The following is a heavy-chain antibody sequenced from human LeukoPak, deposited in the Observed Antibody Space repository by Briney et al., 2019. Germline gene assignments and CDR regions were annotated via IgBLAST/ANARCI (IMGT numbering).Heavy chain of an antibody. CDR2: IYYSGST. D-gene: IGHD3-22*01. CDR1: GGSISSSSYH. Sequence: SETLSLTCTVSGGSISSSSYHWGWIRQPPGKGLEWIGSIYYSGSTYYNPSLKSRVTISVDTSKNQFSLKLSSVTAADTAVYYCARAPYDSSGNDAFDIWGQGTMVTVSS. CDR3: ARAPYDSSGNDAFDI. J-gene: IGHJ3*02. V-gene: IGHV4-39*07.